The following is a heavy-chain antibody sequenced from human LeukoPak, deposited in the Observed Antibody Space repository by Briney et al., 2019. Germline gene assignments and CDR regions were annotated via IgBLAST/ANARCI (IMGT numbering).Heavy chain of an antibody. Sequence: SETLSLTCSVSGDSISTYHWNWIRKPPGKGLEWIGYMQSTGNGNYNPSLKNRVNIFVDMSKSQFVLNLRSVTAADTAVYYCARDKRHSYGRYFDPWGQGMLVTVSS. CDR3: ARDKRHSYGRYFDP. CDR1: GDSISTYH. CDR2: MQSTGNG. V-gene: IGHV4-59*01. J-gene: IGHJ4*02. D-gene: IGHD5-18*01.